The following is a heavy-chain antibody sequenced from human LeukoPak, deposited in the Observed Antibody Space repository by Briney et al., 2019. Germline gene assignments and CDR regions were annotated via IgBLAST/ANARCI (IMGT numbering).Heavy chain of an antibody. D-gene: IGHD2-15*01. V-gene: IGHV4-59*12. J-gene: IGHJ4*02. CDR2: IYYTGST. CDR3: ARETYCSGGTCFFGPDY. Sequence: SETLSLTCTVSGGSITSSYWSWIRQPPGKGLEYIGYIYYTGSTTYNPSLESRVTMSVDTSKNQFSLQLTSVTAADTAVYHCARETYCSGGTCFFGPDYWGQGTLVTVSS. CDR1: GGSITSSY.